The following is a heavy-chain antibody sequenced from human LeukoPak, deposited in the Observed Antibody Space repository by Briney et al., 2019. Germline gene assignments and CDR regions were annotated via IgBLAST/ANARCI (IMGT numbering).Heavy chain of an antibody. Sequence: HGGSLRLSCAASGFTFSSYSMNWVRQAPGKGLEWVSYISSSSSTVCYADSVKGRFTISRDNAKNSLYLQMNSLRAEDTAVYYCARYDSSGYSTDYWGQGTLVTVSS. CDR3: ARYDSSGYSTDY. V-gene: IGHV3-48*04. CDR2: ISSSSSTV. CDR1: GFTFSSYS. D-gene: IGHD3-22*01. J-gene: IGHJ4*02.